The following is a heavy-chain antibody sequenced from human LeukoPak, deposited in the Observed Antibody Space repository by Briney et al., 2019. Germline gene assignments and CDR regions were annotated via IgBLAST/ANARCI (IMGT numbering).Heavy chain of an antibody. V-gene: IGHV4-39*02. CDR1: GDSISRSTYY. Sequence: SETLSLTCTVSGDSISRSTYYWAWIRQPPGKGLEWIGSVYYGRSPYFNPSLESRATISVDTSKNHFSLKMSSVTAADTAVYYCARSSGTGTSSYWGQGTLVTVSS. D-gene: IGHD6-25*01. J-gene: IGHJ4*02. CDR3: ARSSGTGTSSY. CDR2: VYYGRSP.